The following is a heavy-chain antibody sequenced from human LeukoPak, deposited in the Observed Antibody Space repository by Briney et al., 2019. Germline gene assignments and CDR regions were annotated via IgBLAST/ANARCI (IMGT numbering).Heavy chain of an antibody. CDR3: VEGGHFDF. J-gene: IGHJ4*02. D-gene: IGHD1-26*01. CDR2: INEEGSEK. CDR1: GFTFSMFE. Sequence: GGSRRLSWAVAGFTFSMFEMTWGRQPPGKGPEWVAKINEEGSEKYYVDSGKGRLTIPRHNRKNSSCLEINSRIADDTAVYFCVEGGHFDFWGQGAPVTVSS. V-gene: IGHV3-7*01.